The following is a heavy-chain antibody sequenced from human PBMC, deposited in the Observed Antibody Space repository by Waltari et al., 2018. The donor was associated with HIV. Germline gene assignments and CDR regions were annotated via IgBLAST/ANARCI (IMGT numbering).Heavy chain of an antibody. D-gene: IGHD6-19*01. CDR3: ARGKKQWPDY. V-gene: IGHV7-4-1*02. Sequence: QVQLVQSGSELKKPGASVKVSCKTSGYTFTNHSVNWVRQAPGQGLEWTGWINTKTGIPTYAQDFTGRFVFSLDTSVTTAYLQINNLKPEDTSLYFCARGKKQWPDYWGQGTLVTVSS. CDR1: GYTFTNHS. CDR2: INTKTGIP. J-gene: IGHJ4*02.